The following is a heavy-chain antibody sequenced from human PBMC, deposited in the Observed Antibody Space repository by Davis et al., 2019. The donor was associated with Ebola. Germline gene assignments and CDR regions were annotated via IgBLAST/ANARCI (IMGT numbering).Heavy chain of an antibody. CDR3: AKYTQPGTVRSGFDY. J-gene: IGHJ4*02. CDR2: ISDSGGTT. Sequence: PGGSLRLSCAASGFTVSSNYMSWVRQAPGKGLEWVSVISDSGGTTHYADSVKGRFTISRDNSKNTLYLQMNSLRAEDTAVYYCAKYTQPGTVRSGFDYWGQGTLVTVSS. V-gene: IGHV3-23*01. CDR1: GFTVSSNY. D-gene: IGHD1-14*01.